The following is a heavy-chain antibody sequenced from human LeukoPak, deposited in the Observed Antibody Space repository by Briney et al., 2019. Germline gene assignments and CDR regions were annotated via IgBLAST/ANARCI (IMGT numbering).Heavy chain of an antibody. CDR3: AREADTAMVSETYYFDY. V-gene: IGHV4-59*12. CDR1: GGSMSYYY. Sequence: SETLSLTCTVSGGSMSYYYWTWIRQTPGKGLEWIGYKYYDGNSGNTNYNPSLKSRVTISVDTSKNLFSLKLGSVTAADTAFYYCAREADTAMVSETYYFDYWGQGTLVTVSS. CDR2: KYYDGNSGNT. D-gene: IGHD5-18*01. J-gene: IGHJ4*02.